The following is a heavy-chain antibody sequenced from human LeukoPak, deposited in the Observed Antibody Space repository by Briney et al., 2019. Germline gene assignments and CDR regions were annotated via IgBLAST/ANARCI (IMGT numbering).Heavy chain of an antibody. CDR1: GFTFNYHW. J-gene: IGHJ4*02. CDR3: ARDYPSEWELVPPFDY. D-gene: IGHD1-26*01. Sequence: GGSLRLSCAASGFTFNYHWMAWVRQAPGKGLEWVANIKQDGSEKYYVDSVKGRFTISRDNAKNSLYLQMNSLRAEDTAVYYCARDYPSEWELVPPFDYWGQGTLVTVSS. V-gene: IGHV3-7*03. CDR2: IKQDGSEK.